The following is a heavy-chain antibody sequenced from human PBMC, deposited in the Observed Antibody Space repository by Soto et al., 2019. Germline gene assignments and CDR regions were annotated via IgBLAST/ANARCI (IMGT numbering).Heavy chain of an antibody. CDR2: IDPSDSYT. CDR1: GYSFTSYW. J-gene: IGHJ6*02. D-gene: IGHD2-8*01. CDR3: ARQWSGPLSYYYYGMDV. Sequence: GESLKISCKGSGYSFTSYWISWVRQMPGKGLEWMGRIDPSDSYTNYSPSFQGHVTISADKSISTAYLQWSSLKASDTAMYYCARQWSGPLSYYYYGMDVWGQGTTVTVSS. V-gene: IGHV5-10-1*01.